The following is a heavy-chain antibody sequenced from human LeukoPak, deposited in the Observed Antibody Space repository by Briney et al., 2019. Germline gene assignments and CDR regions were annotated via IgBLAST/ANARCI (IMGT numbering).Heavy chain of an antibody. CDR3: AGNYYGSGSYYSEDRY. CDR2: IYTSGTA. Sequence: SETLSLTCTVSGGSISSGNYYWSWIRQPAGKGLEWIGRIYTSGTANYNPSLKSRVTISLNTSKNQFSLKLSSVTAADTAVYYCAGNYYGSGSYYSEDRYWGQGTLVTVSS. CDR1: GGSISSGNYY. D-gene: IGHD3-10*01. J-gene: IGHJ4*02. V-gene: IGHV4-61*02.